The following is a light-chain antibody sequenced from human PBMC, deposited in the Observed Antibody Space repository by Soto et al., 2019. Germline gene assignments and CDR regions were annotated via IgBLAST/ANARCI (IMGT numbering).Light chain of an antibody. CDR3: SSYTSSSTEV. CDR2: EVS. J-gene: IGLJ1*01. Sequence: QSVLTQPASVSGSPGQSITISCTGTSSDVGGYNYVPWYQQHPGKAPKLMIYEVSNRPSGVSNRFSGSKSGNTASLTISGLQAEDEADYYCSSYTSSSTEVFGTGTKVTAL. CDR1: SSDVGGYNY. V-gene: IGLV2-14*01.